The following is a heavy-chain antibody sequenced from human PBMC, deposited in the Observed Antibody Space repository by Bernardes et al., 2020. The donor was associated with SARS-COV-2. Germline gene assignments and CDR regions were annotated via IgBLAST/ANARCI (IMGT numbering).Heavy chain of an antibody. J-gene: IGHJ3*02. CDR2: IYYTGNT. CDR1: GGSISSTTYY. V-gene: IGHV4-39*01. Sequence: SETLSLTCTVAGGSISSTTYYWGWIRQPPGKGLEWLGRIYYTGNTYYNPSLKSPFTMSVATTRNQCSLKLRSVTAADTAVYFWARPKYSSTWNDAFDIWGQGTMVTVSS. CDR3: ARPKYSSTWNDAFDI. D-gene: IGHD6-13*01.